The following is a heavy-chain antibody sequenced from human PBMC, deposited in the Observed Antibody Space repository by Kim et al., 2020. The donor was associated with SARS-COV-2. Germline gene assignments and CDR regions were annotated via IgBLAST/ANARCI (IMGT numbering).Heavy chain of an antibody. J-gene: IGHJ4*02. CDR2: INPNSGGT. D-gene: IGHD3-16*01. Sequence: ASVKVSCKASGYTFTGYYMHWVRQAPGQGLEWMGWINPNSGGTNYAQKFQGWVTMTRDTSISTAYMELSRLRSDDTAVYYCARDWGLTDHYFDYWGQGTLVTVSS. CDR1: GYTFTGYY. V-gene: IGHV1-2*04. CDR3: ARDWGLTDHYFDY.